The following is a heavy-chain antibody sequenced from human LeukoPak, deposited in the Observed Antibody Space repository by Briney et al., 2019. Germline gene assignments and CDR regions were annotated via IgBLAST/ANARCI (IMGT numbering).Heavy chain of an antibody. CDR2: IRYDGSNK. CDR1: GFTFSSYG. D-gene: IGHD4-17*01. CDR3: ARFTVTVEYYFDY. J-gene: IGHJ4*02. Sequence: GGSLRLSCAASGFTFSSYGMHWVRQAPGKGLEWVAFIRYDGSNKYYADSVKGRFTISRDNSKNTLYLQMNSLRAEDTALYYCARFTVTVEYYFDYWGQGTLVTVSS. V-gene: IGHV3-30*02.